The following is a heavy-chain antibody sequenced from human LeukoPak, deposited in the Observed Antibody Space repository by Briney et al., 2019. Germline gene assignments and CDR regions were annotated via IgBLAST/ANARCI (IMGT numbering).Heavy chain of an antibody. J-gene: IGHJ4*02. Sequence: GRSLRLSCAASGFTFDNYAMHWVRQAPGKGLEWVSGIAWNSGNTGFADSVKGRFTISRDNAENSLSLQINSLTPEDTAFYFCAKDMNSYGSGSSYNPWGPFDSWGQGTLVTVSS. V-gene: IGHV3-9*01. D-gene: IGHD3-10*01. CDR2: IAWNSGNT. CDR1: GFTFDNYA. CDR3: AKDMNSYGSGSSYNPWGPFDS.